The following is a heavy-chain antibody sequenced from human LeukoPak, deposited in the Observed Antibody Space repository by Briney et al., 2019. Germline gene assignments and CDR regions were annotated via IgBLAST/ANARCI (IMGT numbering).Heavy chain of an antibody. CDR3: ARKGGLGTYGIFDY. D-gene: IGHD3-10*01. CDR1: GGTFSSYT. J-gene: IGHJ4*02. Sequence: SVKVSCKASGGTFSSYTISWVRQAPGQGLEWMGRIIPILGEPDYAQKFQGRVTITADMSTSTAYMELSSLRSEDTAAYYCARKGGLGTYGIFDYWGQGTLVTVSS. V-gene: IGHV1-69*02. CDR2: IIPILGEP.